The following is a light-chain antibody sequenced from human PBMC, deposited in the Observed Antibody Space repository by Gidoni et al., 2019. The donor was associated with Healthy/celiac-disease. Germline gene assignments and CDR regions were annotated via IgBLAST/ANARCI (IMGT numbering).Light chain of an antibody. CDR2: QDS. CDR3: QAWDSSTEGV. J-gene: IGLJ2*01. Sequence: SYELTQPPSVSVSPGQTASITCSGDKLGDKYACWYQQKPGQSPVLVIYQDSKRPSGIPERFSGSNSGKTATLTISGTQAMDEADYYCQAWDSSTEGVFGGGTKLTVL. CDR1: KLGDKY. V-gene: IGLV3-1*01.